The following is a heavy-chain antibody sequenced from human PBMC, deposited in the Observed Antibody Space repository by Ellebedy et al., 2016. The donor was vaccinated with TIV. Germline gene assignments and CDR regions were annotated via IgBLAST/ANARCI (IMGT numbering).Heavy chain of an antibody. Sequence: GSLRLXXAVYGGSFSGYYWSWIRQPPGKGLEWIGEINHSGSTNYNPSLKSRVTISVDTSKNQFSLKLSSVTAADTAVYYCARGRGLGYWGQGTLVTVSS. V-gene: IGHV4-34*01. CDR1: GGSFSGYY. D-gene: IGHD2-21*01. CDR3: ARGRGLGY. J-gene: IGHJ4*02. CDR2: INHSGST.